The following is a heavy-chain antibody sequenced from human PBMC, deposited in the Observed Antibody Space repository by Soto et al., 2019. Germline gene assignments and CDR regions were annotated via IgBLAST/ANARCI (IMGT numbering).Heavy chain of an antibody. J-gene: IGHJ5*02. CDR2: IKSKTDGGTT. CDR3: TTDTSIAARLMSDP. V-gene: IGHV3-15*07. D-gene: IGHD6-6*01. Sequence: EVQLVESGGGLVKPGGSLRLSCAASGFTFSNAWMNWVRQAPGKGLEWVGRIKSKTDGGTTDYAAPVKGRFTISRDDSKNTLYLQMNSLKTEDTAVYYLTTDTSIAARLMSDPWGQGTLVTVSS. CDR1: GFTFSNAW.